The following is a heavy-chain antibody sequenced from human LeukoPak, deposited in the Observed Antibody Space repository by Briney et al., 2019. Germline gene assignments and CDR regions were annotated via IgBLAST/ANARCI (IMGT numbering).Heavy chain of an antibody. CDR1: GGSISSGGYS. CDR2: IYHSGST. Sequence: SETLSLTCAVSGGSISSGGYSWSWIRQPPGKGLEWIGYIYHSGSTYYNPSLKSRVTISVDRSKNQFSLKLSSVTAADTAIYYCARHAKIPVAGFDYWGQGTPVTVSS. CDR3: ARHAKIPVAGFDY. V-gene: IGHV4-30-2*01. D-gene: IGHD6-19*01. J-gene: IGHJ4*02.